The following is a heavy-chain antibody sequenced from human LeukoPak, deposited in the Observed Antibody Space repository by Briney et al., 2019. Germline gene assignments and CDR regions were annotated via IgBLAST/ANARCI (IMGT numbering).Heavy chain of an antibody. Sequence: PGGSLRLSCAASGFTFSSNYMSWVRQAPGEGLEWVSVVYSGGSTYYSDSVKGRFTISRDNSKNTLYLQMNSLRAEDTAVYYCARAVAGTFRYWGQGALVSVSS. CDR3: ARAVAGTFRY. D-gene: IGHD6-19*01. V-gene: IGHV3-66*01. J-gene: IGHJ4*02. CDR1: GFTFSSNY. CDR2: VYSGGST.